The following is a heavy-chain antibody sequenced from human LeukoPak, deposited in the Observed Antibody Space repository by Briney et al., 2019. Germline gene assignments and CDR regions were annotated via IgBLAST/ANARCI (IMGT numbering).Heavy chain of an antibody. CDR1: GFTFSSYA. V-gene: IGHV3-30*04. CDR2: ISYDGSNK. CDR3: ARVEGTIAAAGTDY. D-gene: IGHD6-13*01. J-gene: IGHJ4*02. Sequence: GGSLRLSCAASGFTFSSYAMHWVRQAPGKGLEWAAVISYDGSNKYYADSVKGRFTISRDNSKNTLYLQMNSLRAEDTAVYYCARVEGTIAAAGTDYWGQGTLVTVSS.